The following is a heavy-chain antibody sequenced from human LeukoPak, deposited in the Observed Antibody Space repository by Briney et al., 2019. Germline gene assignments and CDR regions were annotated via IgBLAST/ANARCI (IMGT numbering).Heavy chain of an antibody. D-gene: IGHD2-2*01. V-gene: IGHV4-31*11. CDR3: ARAGIVVVPAAIGFDP. CDR1: GGSISSGGYS. J-gene: IGHJ5*02. CDR2: IYYSGST. Sequence: SETLSLTCAVSGGSISSGGYSWSWIRQPPGKGLEWIGYIYYSGSTYYNPSLKSRVTISVDTSKNQFSLKLSSVTAADTAVYYCARAGIVVVPAAIGFDPWGQGTLVTVSS.